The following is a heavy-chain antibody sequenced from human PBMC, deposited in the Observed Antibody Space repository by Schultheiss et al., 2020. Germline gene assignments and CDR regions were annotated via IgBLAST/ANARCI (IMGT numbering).Heavy chain of an antibody. CDR2: IYPGDSDT. CDR3: AGAAAGTGAFDI. V-gene: IGHV5-51*01. CDR1: GYSFTSYW. J-gene: IGHJ3*02. D-gene: IGHD6-13*01. Sequence: GASLRLSCKGSGYSFTSYWIGWVRQMPGKGLEWMGIIYPGDSDTTYSPSFQGQVIISADKSISTAYLQWSSLKASDTAMYYCAGAAAGTGAFDIWGQGTMVTVSS.